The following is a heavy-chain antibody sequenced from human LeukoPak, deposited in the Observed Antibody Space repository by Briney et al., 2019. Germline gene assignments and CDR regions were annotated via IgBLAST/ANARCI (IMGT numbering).Heavy chain of an antibody. V-gene: IGHV3-7*01. CDR3: ATMVRGVMYKTNWFDP. J-gene: IGHJ5*02. CDR2: IKQDGSEK. CDR1: GFTFSSYW. Sequence: GGSLRLSCAASGFTFSSYWMSWVRQAPGKGLEWVANIKQDGSEKYYVDSVKGRFTIPRDNAKNSLYLQMNSLRAEDTAVYYCATMVRGVMYKTNWFDPWGQGTLVTVSS. D-gene: IGHD3-10*01.